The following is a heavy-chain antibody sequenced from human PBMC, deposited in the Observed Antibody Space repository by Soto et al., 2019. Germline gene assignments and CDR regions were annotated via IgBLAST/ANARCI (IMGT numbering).Heavy chain of an antibody. D-gene: IGHD1-26*01. J-gene: IGHJ5*02. CDR3: ARDKGTTCLDT. CDR2: IWSDGSKE. V-gene: IGHV3-33*01. CDR1: GLPFSASG. Sequence: QAQLVESGGGVVQPGRSLRLSCAASGLPFSASGMHWVRQAPGKGLEWVAMIWSDGSKEYYADSVKGRFTITRDNSKNMIFLLLDSLRAEDTAVYYCARDKGTTCLDTWGQGNMVTVSS.